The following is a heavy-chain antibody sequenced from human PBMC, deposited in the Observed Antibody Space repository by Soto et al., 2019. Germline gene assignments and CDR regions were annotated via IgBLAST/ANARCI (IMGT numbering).Heavy chain of an antibody. CDR3: ARDPGIAARLHYYYGMDV. CDR2: IIPIFGTA. J-gene: IGHJ6*02. CDR1: GGTFSSYA. Sequence: ASVKVSCKASGGTFSSYAISWVREAPGQGLEWMGGIIPIFGTANYAQKFQGRVTITADESTSTAYMELSSLRSEDTAVYYCARDPGIAARLHYYYGMDVWGQGTTVTVSS. D-gene: IGHD6-6*01. V-gene: IGHV1-69*13.